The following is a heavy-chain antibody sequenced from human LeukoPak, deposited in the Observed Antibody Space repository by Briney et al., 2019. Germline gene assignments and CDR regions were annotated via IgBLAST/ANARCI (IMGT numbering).Heavy chain of an antibody. CDR2: INRSGST. V-gene: IGHV4-34*01. D-gene: IGHD2-21*02. Sequence: SETLSLTCAVYGGSLSYYYWSWIRQPPEKGLEWIGEINRSGSTSYNPSLKSRVSISVDTSKNQFSLKLSSVTAADTAVYYCARGGFYCGDDCYVDYWGQGTLVTVSS. J-gene: IGHJ4*02. CDR1: GGSLSYYY. CDR3: ARGGFYCGDDCYVDY.